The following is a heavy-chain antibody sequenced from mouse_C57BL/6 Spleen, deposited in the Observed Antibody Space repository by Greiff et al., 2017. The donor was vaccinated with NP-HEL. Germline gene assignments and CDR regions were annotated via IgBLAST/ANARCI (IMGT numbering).Heavy chain of an antibody. CDR3: ARWAITTVPYFDD. Sequence: QVQLKESGAELARPGASVKLSCKASGYTFTSYGISWVKQRTGQGLEWIGEIYPRSGNTYYNEKFKGKATLTADKSSSTAYMELRSLTSEDSAVYFCARWAITTVPYFDDWGQGTTLTVSS. V-gene: IGHV1-81*01. CDR1: GYTFTSYG. D-gene: IGHD1-1*01. J-gene: IGHJ2*01. CDR2: IYPRSGNT.